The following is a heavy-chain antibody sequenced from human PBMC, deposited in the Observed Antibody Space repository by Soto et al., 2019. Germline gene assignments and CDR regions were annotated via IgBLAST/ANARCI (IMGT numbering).Heavy chain of an antibody. V-gene: IGHV4-59*01. CDR1: GGSISSYY. J-gene: IGHJ4*02. CDR2: IYYSGST. CDR3: ARGNYYDSSGYYDY. Sequence: SETLSLTCTVSGGSISSYYWSWIRQPPGKGLEWIGHIYYSGSTNYNPSLKSRVTISVDTSKNQFSLKLSSVTAADTAVYYCARGNYYDSSGYYDYWGQGTLVTVSS. D-gene: IGHD3-22*01.